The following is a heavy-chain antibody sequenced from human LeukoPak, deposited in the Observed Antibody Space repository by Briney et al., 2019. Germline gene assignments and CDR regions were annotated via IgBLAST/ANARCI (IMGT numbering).Heavy chain of an antibody. CDR2: IYSTGST. J-gene: IGHJ4*02. D-gene: IGHD3-22*01. V-gene: IGHV4-4*07. Sequence: SETLSLTCTVSGCSIISYYWSWIRQPAGKGLEWIGHIYSTGSTNYNPSLNSRVTISVDTSKSQFSLKLSSVTAADTAVYYCTRGGWLPPDYWGQGTLVTVSS. CDR3: TRGGWLPPDY. CDR1: GCSIISYY.